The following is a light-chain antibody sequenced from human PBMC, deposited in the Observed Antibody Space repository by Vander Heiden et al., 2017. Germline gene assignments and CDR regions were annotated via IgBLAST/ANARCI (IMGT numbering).Light chain of an antibody. Sequence: QSALTQPASVSGSPGQSITISCTGTSSDVGGYNYVSWYQQHPGKAPKLMIYEVSNRPSGVSNRFSGSKSGNTASLTISGRQAEDEADYYCSSYTSSSVGVFGGGTKLTVL. CDR2: EVS. CDR3: SSYTSSSVGV. V-gene: IGLV2-14*01. J-gene: IGLJ3*02. CDR1: SSDVGGYNY.